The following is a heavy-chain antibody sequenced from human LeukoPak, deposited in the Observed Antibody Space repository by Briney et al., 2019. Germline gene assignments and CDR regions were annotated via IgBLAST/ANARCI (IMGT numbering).Heavy chain of an antibody. Sequence: SETLSLTCTVSGGSISSGDYYWSWIRQPPGKGLEWIGYIYYSGSTYYNPSLKSRVTISVDTSKNQFSLKLSSVTAADTAVYYCARAMYSSGWYGDYWGQGTLVTVSS. J-gene: IGHJ4*02. V-gene: IGHV4-30-4*08. CDR2: IYYSGST. CDR1: GGSISSGDYY. D-gene: IGHD6-19*01. CDR3: ARAMYSSGWYGDY.